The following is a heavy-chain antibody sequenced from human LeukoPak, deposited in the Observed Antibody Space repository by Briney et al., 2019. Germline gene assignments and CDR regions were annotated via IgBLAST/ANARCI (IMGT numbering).Heavy chain of an antibody. Sequence: GASVKVSCKASGYTFTSYGISWVRQAPGQGLEWMGWISAYNGNTNYAQKPQGRVTMTTDTSMSTAYMELRSLRSDDTAVYYCASWEIPGDPGVRYWGQGTLVTVSS. D-gene: IGHD1-26*01. CDR3: ASWEIPGDPGVRY. V-gene: IGHV1-18*01. CDR1: GYTFTSYG. CDR2: ISAYNGNT. J-gene: IGHJ4*02.